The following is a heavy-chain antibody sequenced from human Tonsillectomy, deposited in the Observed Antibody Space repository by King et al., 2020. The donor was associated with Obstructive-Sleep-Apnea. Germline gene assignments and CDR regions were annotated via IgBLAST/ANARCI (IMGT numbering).Heavy chain of an antibody. CDR1: GFTFSDYS. CDR2: ISYDGSNK. CDR3: ARDTEDDYGTYYFGLDV. Sequence: QLVQSGGGVVQPGRSLRLSCAASGFTFSDYSMHWVRQAPGKGLEWVAAISYDGSNKYYADSVKGRFTVFRDNSKNTLYLQVNSLGADDTAVYYCARDTEDDYGTYYFGLDVWGQGTTVTVSS. D-gene: IGHD4-17*01. J-gene: IGHJ6*02. V-gene: IGHV3-30*04.